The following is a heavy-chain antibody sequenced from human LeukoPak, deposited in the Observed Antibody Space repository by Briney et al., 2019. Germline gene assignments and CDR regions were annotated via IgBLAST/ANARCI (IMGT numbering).Heavy chain of an antibody. CDR3: ARGDYDFWSGAGTSWFDP. D-gene: IGHD3-3*01. V-gene: IGHV4-59*01. J-gene: IGHJ5*02. CDR1: GGSISSYY. CDR2: IYYSGST. Sequence: EASETLSLTCTVSGGSISSYYWSWIRQPPGKGLEWIGYIYYSGSTNYNPSLKSRVTISVDTSKNQFSLKLSSVTAADTAVYYCARGDYDFWSGAGTSWFDPWGQGTLVTVSS.